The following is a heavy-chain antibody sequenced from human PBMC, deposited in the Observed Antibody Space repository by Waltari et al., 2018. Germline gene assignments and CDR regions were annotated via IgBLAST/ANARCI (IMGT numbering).Heavy chain of an antibody. J-gene: IGHJ5*02. V-gene: IGHV3-7*01. CDR3: ARDRGHNWFDP. Sequence: EVQLVESGGGLVQPGGSLRLSCAASGFTFRSYWMSWVRQAPGKGLEWVANIKQDGSEKYYVYSVKCRFTISRDNAKNSLYLQMNSLRAEDTAVYYCARDRGHNWFDPWGQGTLVTVSS. CDR2: IKQDGSEK. CDR1: GFTFRSYW.